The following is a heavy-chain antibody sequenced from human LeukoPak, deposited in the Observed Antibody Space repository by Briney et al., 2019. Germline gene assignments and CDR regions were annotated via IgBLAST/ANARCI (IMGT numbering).Heavy chain of an antibody. CDR1: GFTFSSYA. CDR3: ATWRRNDYGSY. V-gene: IGHV3-30-3*01. CDR2: ISYDGSNK. Sequence: GRSLRLSCAASGFTFSSYAMHWVRQAPGKGLEWVAVISYDGSNKYYADSVRGRFTISRDNPKNTLNLQMNSLRAEDTAVYYCATWRRNDYGSYWGQGTLVTVSS. D-gene: IGHD4-17*01. J-gene: IGHJ4*02.